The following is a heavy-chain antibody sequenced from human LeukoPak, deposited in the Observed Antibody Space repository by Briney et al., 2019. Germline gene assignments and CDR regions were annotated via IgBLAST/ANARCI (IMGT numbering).Heavy chain of an antibody. J-gene: IGHJ2*01. V-gene: IGHV3-7*01. Sequence: PGGSLRLSCAASGFTFSSYWMSWVRQAPGKRLEWVANIKQDGSEKYYVDSVKGRFTISRDNAKNSLYLQMNSLRAEDTAVYYCASSSGYLYWYFDLWGRGTLVTVSS. CDR2: IKQDGSEK. CDR1: GFTFSSYW. D-gene: IGHD6-19*01. CDR3: ASSSGYLYWYFDL.